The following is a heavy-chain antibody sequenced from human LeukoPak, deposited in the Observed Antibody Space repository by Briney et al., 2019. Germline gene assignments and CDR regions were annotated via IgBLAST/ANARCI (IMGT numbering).Heavy chain of an antibody. Sequence: PGGSLRLSCAASGFTFSSYWMHWVRQAPGKGLLWVSRINSDESSTSYADSVRGRFTISRDNAKNTLYLQMNSLRAEDTAVYYCAGGPYGGTINYWGQGTLVTVSS. V-gene: IGHV3-74*01. D-gene: IGHD4-23*01. CDR2: INSDESST. CDR3: AGGPYGGTINY. J-gene: IGHJ4*02. CDR1: GFTFSSYW.